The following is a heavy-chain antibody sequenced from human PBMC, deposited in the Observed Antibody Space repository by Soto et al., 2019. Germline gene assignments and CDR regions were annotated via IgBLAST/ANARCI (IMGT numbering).Heavy chain of an antibody. D-gene: IGHD6-19*01. CDR1: GFTFTSSA. V-gene: IGHV1-58*01. J-gene: IGHJ4*02. CDR3: AAKGPQSGSGWYY. CDR2: IVVGSGNT. Sequence: SVKVSCKASGFTFTSSAVQWVRQARGQRLEWIGWIVVGSGNTNYAQKFQERVTITRDMSTSTAYMELSSLRSEDTAVYYCAAKGPQSGSGWYYWGQGTLVTVSS.